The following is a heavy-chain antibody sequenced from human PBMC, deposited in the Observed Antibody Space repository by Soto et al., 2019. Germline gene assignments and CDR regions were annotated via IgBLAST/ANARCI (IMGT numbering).Heavy chain of an antibody. J-gene: IGHJ6*02. CDR2: ITSSSTYI. CDR3: AREGDYYYGMDV. CDR1: GFTFSSYS. Sequence: EVQLVGSGGGLVKPGGSLRLSCAASGFTFSSYSMNWVRQAPGKGLEWVSSITSSSTYIYSADSVKGRFTISRDNAKKSVYLQMNSLRAEDTAVYYCAREGDYYYGMDVWGQGTTVTVAS. V-gene: IGHV3-21*01.